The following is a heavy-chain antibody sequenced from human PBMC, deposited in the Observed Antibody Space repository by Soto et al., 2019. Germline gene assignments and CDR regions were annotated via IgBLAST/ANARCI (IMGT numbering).Heavy chain of an antibody. CDR3: ARDRITTRGDAFDL. CDR1: GGTFSTYI. V-gene: IGHV1-69*08. J-gene: IGHJ3*01. Sequence: QVQLVQSGAEVRKPGSSVTVSCKAPGGTFSTYIISWVRQAPGQGLEWMGRIIPIPDITNYAQKFQGRVTVTADRSTSTAYMELTSLKSEDTAVYYCARDRITTRGDAFDLWGQGTMVTVSS. D-gene: IGHD3-3*01. CDR2: IIPIPDIT.